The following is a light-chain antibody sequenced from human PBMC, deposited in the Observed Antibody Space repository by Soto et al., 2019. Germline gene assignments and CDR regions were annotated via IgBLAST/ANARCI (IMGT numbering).Light chain of an antibody. Sequence: DIQMTQSPASLSPDSWEVVKINCRASQGINSWVGWYQQKPGEAPKLLIYSTSFLQSGVPSRFSGSGSGTDFILTISSLQHEDFATYFCQQDHSLPWTFGQGTK. J-gene: IGKJ1*01. CDR3: QQDHSLPWT. CDR1: QGINSW. V-gene: IGKV1-12*02. CDR2: STS.